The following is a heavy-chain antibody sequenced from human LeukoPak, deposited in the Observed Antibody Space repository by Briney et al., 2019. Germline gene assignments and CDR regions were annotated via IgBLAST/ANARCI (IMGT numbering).Heavy chain of an antibody. Sequence: SVKVSCKASGGTFHSYIVTWVRQAPGQGLEWMGGIVPIIGTANYAQKFQGGVTITADDSTSTAYMELRSLRAEDTAIYYCARDQRPSCLGGICYSGDYWGQGTLVTVTS. CDR3: ARDQRPSCLGGICYSGDY. CDR2: IVPIIGTA. J-gene: IGHJ4*02. V-gene: IGHV1-69*01. D-gene: IGHD2-15*01. CDR1: GGTFHSYI.